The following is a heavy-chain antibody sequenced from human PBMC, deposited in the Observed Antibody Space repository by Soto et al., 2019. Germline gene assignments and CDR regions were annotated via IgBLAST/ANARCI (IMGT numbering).Heavy chain of an antibody. Sequence: QVQLVQSGAEVKKPGASVKVSCKASGYTCTSYAVHWVRQAPGERLEWMGWINAGNGNTKYSQKFQGRVTITRDTSASTAYMELSSLRSEDMAVYYCARATGSGWGDYWGQGTLVTVSS. V-gene: IGHV1-3*01. CDR3: ARATGSGWGDY. CDR1: GYTCTSYA. D-gene: IGHD6-19*01. CDR2: INAGNGNT. J-gene: IGHJ4*02.